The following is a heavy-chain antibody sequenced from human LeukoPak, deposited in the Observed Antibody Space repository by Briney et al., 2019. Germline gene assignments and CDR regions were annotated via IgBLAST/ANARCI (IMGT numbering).Heavy chain of an antibody. V-gene: IGHV7-4-1*02. CDR2: INTNTGNP. Sequence: GASVKVSCKASGYTFTSYAMNWVRQAPGQGLEWMGWINTNTGNPTYAQGFTGRFVFSLDTSVSTAYLQISSLKAEDTAVYYCARGGRVVAAGTPSIYYFDYWGQGTLVTVSS. J-gene: IGHJ4*02. D-gene: IGHD6-13*01. CDR3: ARGGRVVAAGTPSIYYFDY. CDR1: GYTFTSYA.